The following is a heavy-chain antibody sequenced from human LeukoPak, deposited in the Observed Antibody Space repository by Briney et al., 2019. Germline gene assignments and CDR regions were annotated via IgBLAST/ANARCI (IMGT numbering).Heavy chain of an antibody. CDR3: ASRNYYDTTGYYQFYFDY. V-gene: IGHV1-18*01. J-gene: IGHJ4*02. CDR1: GYTFTNFG. Sequence: ASVKVSCKASGYTFTNFGITWVGQAPGQGLEGRGWIAPYNGDTHYTQSLQDRVTMTTDTSTSTAYMELRSLRSDDTAVYYCASRNYYDTTGYYQFYFDYWGQGTLVTVSS. D-gene: IGHD3-22*01. CDR2: IAPYNGDT.